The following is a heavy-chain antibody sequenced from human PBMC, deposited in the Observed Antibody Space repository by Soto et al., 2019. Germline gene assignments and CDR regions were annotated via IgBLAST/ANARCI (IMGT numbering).Heavy chain of an antibody. CDR2: ISGSGGSP. CDR3: AKARCSTTNCYVPDC. CDR1: GFTFSTYT. J-gene: IGHJ4*02. Sequence: EVQLLESGGGLVQPGGSLRLSCVASGFTFSTYTMSWVRQAPGKGLEWGSVISGSGGSPSYADSVQGRFSISRDNPKNTLYLQMNSLRGEDTAMYYCAKARCSTTNCYVPDCWGQVTLVAVCS. V-gene: IGHV3-23*01. D-gene: IGHD2-2*01.